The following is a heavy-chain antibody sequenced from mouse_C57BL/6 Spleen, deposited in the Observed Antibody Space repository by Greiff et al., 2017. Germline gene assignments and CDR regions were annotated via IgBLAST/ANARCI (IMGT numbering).Heavy chain of an antibody. Sequence: EVKLMESGGGLVQPKGSLKLSCAASGFSFNTYAMNWVRQAPVKGLEWVARIRSKSNNYATYYADSVKDRFTISRDDSESMLYLQMNNLKTEDTAMYYCVRHGGHYGYDGDFDYWGQGTTLTVSS. J-gene: IGHJ2*01. CDR1: GFSFNTYA. D-gene: IGHD2-2*01. V-gene: IGHV10-1*01. CDR3: VRHGGHYGYDGDFDY. CDR2: IRSKSNNYAT.